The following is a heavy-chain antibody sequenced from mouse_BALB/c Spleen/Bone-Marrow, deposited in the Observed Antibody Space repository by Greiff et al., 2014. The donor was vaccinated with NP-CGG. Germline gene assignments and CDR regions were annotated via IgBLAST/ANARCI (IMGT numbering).Heavy chain of an antibody. Sequence: EVHLVESGPELVKPGASVEMSCKASGYTFTSYVIHWVKQKPGQGLEWIGYINPYNDGTKYNEKFKGKATLTSDKSSSTAYMELSSLTSEDSAVYYCARGGYYGTSLYWYFDVWGAGTTVTVSS. D-gene: IGHD1-1*01. J-gene: IGHJ1*01. CDR2: INPYNDGT. V-gene: IGHV1-14*01. CDR1: GYTFTSYV. CDR3: ARGGYYGTSLYWYFDV.